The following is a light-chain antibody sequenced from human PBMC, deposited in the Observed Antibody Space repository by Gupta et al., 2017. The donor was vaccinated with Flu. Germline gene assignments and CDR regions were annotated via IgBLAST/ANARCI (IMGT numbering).Light chain of an antibody. Sequence: GDTVTITCRASQGISAWLAWYQQKPGKAPKLLMPAASSLESGVPTRFSGSGSGTDFTLTISRLQPEDFATYYCQRTDNFPWTFGQGTKVEIK. CDR2: AAS. V-gene: IGKV1-12*01. J-gene: IGKJ1*01. CDR1: QGISAW. CDR3: QRTDNFPWT.